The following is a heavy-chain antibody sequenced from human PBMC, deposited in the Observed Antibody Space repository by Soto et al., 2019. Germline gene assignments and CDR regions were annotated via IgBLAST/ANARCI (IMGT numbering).Heavy chain of an antibody. D-gene: IGHD6-19*01. CDR1: GFTFSSYW. CDR2: INSDGSTT. V-gene: IGHV3-74*01. CDR3: ASDSRGCFYFDY. Sequence: GGSLRLSCAASGFTFSSYWMHWVRQAPGKGLVWVSRINSDGSTTNYTDPVKGRFTISRDNAKNTLYLQMNSLRAEDTAGYYWASDSRGCFYFDYGRQGPLVPVSS. J-gene: IGHJ4*02.